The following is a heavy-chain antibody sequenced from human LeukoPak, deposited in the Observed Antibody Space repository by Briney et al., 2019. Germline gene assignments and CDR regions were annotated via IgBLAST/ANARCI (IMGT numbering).Heavy chain of an antibody. CDR2: IWSDGSNK. J-gene: IGHJ4*02. Sequence: GRSLRLSCAASGFTFSSYGMHWVRQAPGKGPEWVAVIWSDGSNKHYADSVKGRFTISRDNSKNTLYLQMNSLTAEDTAVYYCARGRWYNSGWYFDYWGQGALVTVSS. V-gene: IGHV3-33*01. CDR1: GFTFSSYG. CDR3: ARGRWYNSGWYFDY. D-gene: IGHD6-19*01.